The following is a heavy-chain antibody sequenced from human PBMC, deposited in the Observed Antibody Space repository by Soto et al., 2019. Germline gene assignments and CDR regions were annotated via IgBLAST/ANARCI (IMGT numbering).Heavy chain of an antibody. CDR2: ISSSSSYI. V-gene: IGHV3-21*01. D-gene: IGHD1-7*01. CDR1: GFTFSSYS. Sequence: GGSLRLSCAASGFTFSSYSMNWVRQAPGKGLEWVSSISSSSSYIYYADSVKGRFTISRDNAKNSLYLQMNSLRAEDTAVYYCARDLGNYEYYYYGMDVWGQGTTVTVSS. CDR3: ARDLGNYEYYYYGMDV. J-gene: IGHJ6*02.